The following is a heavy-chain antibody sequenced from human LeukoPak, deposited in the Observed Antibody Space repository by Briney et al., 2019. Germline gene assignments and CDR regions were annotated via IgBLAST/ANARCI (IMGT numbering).Heavy chain of an antibody. Sequence: GGSLRLSCAASGFTVSSNYMSWVRQAPGKGLEWVSVIYSGGSTYYADSVKGRFTISRDNSKNTLYLQMNSLRAEDTAVYYCARLPLTGDMEDYWGQGTLVTVSS. J-gene: IGHJ4*02. V-gene: IGHV3-53*01. CDR3: ARLPLTGDMEDY. CDR2: IYSGGST. D-gene: IGHD7-27*01. CDR1: GFTVSSNY.